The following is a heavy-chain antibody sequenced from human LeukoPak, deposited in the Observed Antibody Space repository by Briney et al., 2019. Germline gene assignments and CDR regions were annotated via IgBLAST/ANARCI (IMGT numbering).Heavy chain of an antibody. J-gene: IGHJ3*02. CDR3: ARSPVSEYSGSLLAFDI. Sequence: ASVKVSCKASGYTFTSYGISWVRQAPGQGLEWMGWISAYNGNTNYAQKLQGRATMTRNTSISTAYMELSSLRSEDTAVYYCARSPVSEYSGSLLAFDIWGQGTMVTVSS. V-gene: IGHV1-18*01. D-gene: IGHD1-26*01. CDR2: ISAYNGNT. CDR1: GYTFTSYG.